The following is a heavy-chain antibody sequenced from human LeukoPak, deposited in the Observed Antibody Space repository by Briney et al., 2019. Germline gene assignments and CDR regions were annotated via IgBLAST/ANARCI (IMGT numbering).Heavy chain of an antibody. J-gene: IGHJ4*02. CDR2: IYYSGST. CDR1: GGSVSSGSYY. D-gene: IGHD6-13*01. Sequence: SETLFLTCTVSGGSVSSGSYYWSWIRQPPGKGLEWIGYIYYSGSTNYNPSLKSRVTISVDTSKNQFSLKLSSVTAADTAVYYCARVSDSSSWYVDYWGQGTLVTVSS. V-gene: IGHV4-61*01. CDR3: ARVSDSSSWYVDY.